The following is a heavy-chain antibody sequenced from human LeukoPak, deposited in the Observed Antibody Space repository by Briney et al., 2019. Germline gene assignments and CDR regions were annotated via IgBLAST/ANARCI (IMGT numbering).Heavy chain of an antibody. CDR2: ISGSGSTI. J-gene: IGHJ6*03. Sequence: GGSLRLSCAASGFTFSDYYMTWIRQAPGKGLEWVSHISGSGSTIYYADSVKGRFTISRDNAKNSLYLQMKSLRAEDKAMYYCARARARWIQLWDYYYIDVWGKGTTVTVSS. V-gene: IGHV3-11*04. CDR3: ARARARWIQLWDYYYIDV. CDR1: GFTFSDYY. D-gene: IGHD5-24*01.